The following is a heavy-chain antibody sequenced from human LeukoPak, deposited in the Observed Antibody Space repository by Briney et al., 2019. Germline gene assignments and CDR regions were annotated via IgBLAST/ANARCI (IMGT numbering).Heavy chain of an antibody. CDR2: IYPGDSDT. CDR1: GYSFTSYW. CDR3: ARQGWYCSSTSCYEEYYYYGMDV. D-gene: IGHD2-2*01. Sequence: GESLKISCKGSGYSFTSYWIGWVRQMPGKGLEWMGIIYPGDSDTRYSPSFQGQVTISADKSISTAYLQCSSLKASDTAMYYCARQGWYCSSTSCYEEYYYYGMDVWGQGTTVTVSS. J-gene: IGHJ6*02. V-gene: IGHV5-51*01.